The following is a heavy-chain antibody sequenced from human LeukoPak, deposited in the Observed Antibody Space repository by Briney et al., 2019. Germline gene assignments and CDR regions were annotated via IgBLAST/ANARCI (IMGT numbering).Heavy chain of an antibody. CDR1: GGSINRSGYY. V-gene: IGHV4-39*01. D-gene: IGHD3-3*01. CDR3: ARRAGLRFLEWSV. J-gene: IGHJ6*04. CDR2: IYYSGST. Sequence: ASETLSLTCTVSGGSINRSGYYWGWIRQPPGKGLEWIGSIYYSGSTYYNPSLKSRVTISLDTSNNQFSLKLSSVTAADTAVYYCARRAGLRFLEWSVWGKGTTVTVSS.